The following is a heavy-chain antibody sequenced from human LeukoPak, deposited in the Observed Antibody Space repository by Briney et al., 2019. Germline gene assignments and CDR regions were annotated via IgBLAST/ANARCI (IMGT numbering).Heavy chain of an antibody. D-gene: IGHD5-12*01. CDR3: ARVYSGYDLYFDY. CDR2: IYSGGDT. V-gene: IGHV3-53*01. J-gene: IGHJ4*02. Sequence: GGSLRLSCAASGFTVSSNYMSWVRQAPGKGLEWVSVIYSGGDTYYADSVKGRFTISRDNSKNTLYLLMNGLRAEDTAVYYCARVYSGYDLYFDYWGQGTLVTVSS. CDR1: GFTVSSNY.